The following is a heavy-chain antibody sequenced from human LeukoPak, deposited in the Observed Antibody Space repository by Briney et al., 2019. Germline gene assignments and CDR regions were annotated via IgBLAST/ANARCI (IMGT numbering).Heavy chain of an antibody. CDR3: ASAGSYRHDY. CDR2: INTDGSTT. V-gene: IGHV3-74*01. D-gene: IGHD3-16*02. J-gene: IGHJ4*02. CDR1: GLTFSNYW. Sequence: GSLRLSCVASGLTFSNYWLHWVRQAPGKGLVWVSRINTDGSTTNYADSVKGRFTISRDNAKNTLYLQMNSLRVEDTAVYYCASAGSYRHDYWGQGTLVTVSS.